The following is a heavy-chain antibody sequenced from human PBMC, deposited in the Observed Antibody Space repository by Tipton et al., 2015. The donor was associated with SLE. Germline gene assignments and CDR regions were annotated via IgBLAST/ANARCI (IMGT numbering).Heavy chain of an antibody. D-gene: IGHD5-12*01. V-gene: IGHV4-39*07. J-gene: IGHJ3*02. CDR1: GGSISSSSYY. Sequence: TLSLTCTVSGGSISSSSYYWGWIRQPPGKGLAWIASIYYRGSIYFNPSLESRVTMSVDTSKNQFSLKLSSLTAADTAVYYCAGGSRDAFEIWGQGTMVSVSS. CDR2: IYYRGSI. CDR3: AGGSRDAFEI.